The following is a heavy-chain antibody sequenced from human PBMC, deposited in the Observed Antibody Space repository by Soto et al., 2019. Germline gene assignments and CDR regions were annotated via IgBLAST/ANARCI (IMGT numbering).Heavy chain of an antibody. CDR2: INQSGST. Sequence: SETLSLTCAVYGGSFSGYYWSWIRQPPGKGLEWIGEINQSGSTNYKSSLKSRVTISVDTSKNQFSLKLSSVTAADTAVYYCAAVDWGHNFYYGMDVCGQXTTVTVSS. D-gene: IGHD7-27*01. CDR3: AAVDWGHNFYYGMDV. CDR1: GGSFSGYY. V-gene: IGHV4-34*01. J-gene: IGHJ6*02.